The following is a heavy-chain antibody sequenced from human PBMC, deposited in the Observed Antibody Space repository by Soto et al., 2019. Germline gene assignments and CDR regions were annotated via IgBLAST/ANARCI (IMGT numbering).Heavy chain of an antibody. CDR2: ISCYNGKT. V-gene: IGHV1-18*01. CDR3: ARDAPPPELRFLEWHNYDYNGMDV. D-gene: IGHD3-3*01. CDR1: GYSFTAYG. Sequence: QVQVVQSGDEVKETGASVRVSCKTSGYSFTAYGISWVRQAPGQGLEWRGGISCYNGKTKYAQKVQGRVTMTTDTSTSTAYMEVRSLRSDDTAIYYCARDAPPPELRFLEWHNYDYNGMDVWGQGTTVTVSS. J-gene: IGHJ6*02.